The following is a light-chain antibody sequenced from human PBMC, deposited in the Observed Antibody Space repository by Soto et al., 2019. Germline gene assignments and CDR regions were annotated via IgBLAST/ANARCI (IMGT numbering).Light chain of an antibody. CDR1: QSVSSSY. J-gene: IGKJ5*01. CDR3: QQYGSSPIT. V-gene: IGKV3-20*01. Sequence: EIVLTQSPATLSLSPGERATLSCRASQSVSSSYLAWYQQKPGQAPRLLIYGTSSRATGIPDRLSGSGSGTDFTLTISGLEPEDFAVYYCQQYGSSPITFGQGTRLEI. CDR2: GTS.